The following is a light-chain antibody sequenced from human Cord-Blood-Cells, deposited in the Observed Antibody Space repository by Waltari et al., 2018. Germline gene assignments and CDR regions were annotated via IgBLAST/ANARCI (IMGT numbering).Light chain of an antibody. CDR2: DGS. Sequence: QSALTQPRSVSGSPGQSVTISCTGTSSVVGGYNYVSWYPQHPGKAPKLSIDDGSKRTSGVPDRLSGSNSGYTAYQTISGLQAEEEADYYCCSYAGSYTYVVFGGGTKLTVL. CDR1: SSVVGGYNY. CDR3: CSYAGSYTYVV. V-gene: IGLV2-11*01. J-gene: IGLJ2*01.